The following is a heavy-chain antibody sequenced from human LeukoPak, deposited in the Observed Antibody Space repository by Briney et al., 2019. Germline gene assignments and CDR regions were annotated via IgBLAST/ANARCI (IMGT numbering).Heavy chain of an antibody. CDR3: ARVQFEVSDAFDI. CDR2: VYDTGDT. V-gene: IGHV4-59*12. J-gene: IGHJ3*02. CDR1: GTSITRTY. D-gene: IGHD3-9*01. Sequence: SETLSLTCTVSGTSITRTYWSWIRQPPGRGLESVGYVYDTGDTNYNPSLKSRVTMSLDTSKNQFSLTLSSVTAADTAVYYCARVQFEVSDAFDIWGQGTMVTVSS.